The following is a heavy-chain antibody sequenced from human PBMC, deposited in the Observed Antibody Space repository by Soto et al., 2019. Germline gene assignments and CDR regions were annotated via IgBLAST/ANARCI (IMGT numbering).Heavy chain of an antibody. Sequence: SVKVSCKASGVTLNTYTINWVRQAPGRRLEWVGQIVPMYDSVNYAENFQGRVTITADKSTKTSFMELTSLKSEDTALYFCATWRHYSESYCFDYWGQGTLVTVSS. D-gene: IGHD1-26*01. CDR3: ATWRHYSESYCFDY. CDR1: GVTLNTYT. V-gene: IGHV1-69*06. CDR2: IVPMYDSV. J-gene: IGHJ4*02.